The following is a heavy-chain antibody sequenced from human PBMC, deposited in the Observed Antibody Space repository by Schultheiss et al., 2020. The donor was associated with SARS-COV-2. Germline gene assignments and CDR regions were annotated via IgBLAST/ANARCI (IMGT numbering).Heavy chain of an antibody. J-gene: IGHJ4*02. D-gene: IGHD2-21*02. V-gene: IGHV4-4*07. CDR1: GGSISSYY. CDR3: ARMVVTAIPFDY. CDR2: IYTSGST. Sequence: TLSLTCTVSGGSISSYYWSWIRQPAGKGLEWIGRIYTSGSTYYNPSLKSRVTISVDTSKNQFSLKLSSVTAADTAVYYCARMVVTAIPFDYWGQGTLVTVSS.